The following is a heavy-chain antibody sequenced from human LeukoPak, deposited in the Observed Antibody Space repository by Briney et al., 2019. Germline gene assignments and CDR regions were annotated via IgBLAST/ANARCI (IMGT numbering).Heavy chain of an antibody. Sequence: PSEALSLTCAVYGVSFSGYYWSWIRQPPGKGLEWMGEMYYSGRTNYNPCLNSRVTISVDTPKIQFPLKLSSEPAADTAVYYRARGQTYDSTGYYRSGHPTSDYWGQGTLVRVS. CDR2: MYYSGRT. CDR1: GVSFSGYY. CDR3: ARGQTYDSTGYYRSGHPTSDY. D-gene: IGHD3-22*01. V-gene: IGHV4-34*01. J-gene: IGHJ4*02.